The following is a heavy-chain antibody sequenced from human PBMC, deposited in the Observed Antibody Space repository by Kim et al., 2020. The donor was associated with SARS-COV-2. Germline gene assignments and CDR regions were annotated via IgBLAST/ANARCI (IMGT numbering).Heavy chain of an antibody. CDR1: GYTFTGYY. CDR2: INPNSGGT. Sequence: ASVKVSCKASGYTFTGYYMHWVRQAPGQGLEWMGWINPNSGGTNYAQKFQGRVTMTRDTSISTAYMELSRLRSDDTAVYYCARSGDYGDSPSRIDYWGQGTLVTVSS. D-gene: IGHD4-17*01. V-gene: IGHV1-2*02. CDR3: ARSGDYGDSPSRIDY. J-gene: IGHJ4*02.